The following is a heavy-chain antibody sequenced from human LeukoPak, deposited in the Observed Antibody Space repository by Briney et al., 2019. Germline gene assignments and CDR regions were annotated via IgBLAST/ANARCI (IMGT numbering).Heavy chain of an antibody. D-gene: IGHD6-13*01. V-gene: IGHV4-30-2*01. Sequence: PSQTLSLTCAVSGGSINSGGYSWSWIRQPPGKGLEWIGYIYHSGSTYYNPSLKSRVTISVDRSKNQFSLKLSSVTAADTAVYYCARAGIAAAWFDPWGQGTLVTVSS. CDR3: ARAGIAAAWFDP. CDR1: GGSINSGGYS. J-gene: IGHJ5*02. CDR2: IYHSGST.